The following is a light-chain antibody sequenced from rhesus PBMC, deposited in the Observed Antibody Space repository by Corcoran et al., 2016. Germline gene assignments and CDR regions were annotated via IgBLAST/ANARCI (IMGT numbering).Light chain of an antibody. CDR3: QQDYSWPPS. CDR2: GAS. Sequence: EIVMTQSPATLSLSPGEGATLSCRASQSVTSSLAWYQQKPGQAPTLRIFGASSRAPGIPDRFSGSGSGTEFTLTISSLEPEDVGVYFCQQDYSWPPSFGGGTKVELK. V-gene: IGKV3-42*01. CDR1: QSVTSS. J-gene: IGKJ4*01.